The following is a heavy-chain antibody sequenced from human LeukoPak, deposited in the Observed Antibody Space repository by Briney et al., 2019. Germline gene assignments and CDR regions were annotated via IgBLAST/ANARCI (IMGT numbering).Heavy chain of an antibody. CDR2: IYTSGST. V-gene: IGHV4-61*02. CDR1: GGSISSSSYY. CDR3: ARDEGTWIQS. J-gene: IGHJ5*02. D-gene: IGHD5-18*01. Sequence: PSETLSLTCTVSGGSISSSSYYWGWIRQPAGKGLEWIGRIYTSGSTNYNPSLKSRVTMSVDTSKNQFSLKLSSVTAADTAVYYCARDEGTWIQSWGQGTLVTVSS.